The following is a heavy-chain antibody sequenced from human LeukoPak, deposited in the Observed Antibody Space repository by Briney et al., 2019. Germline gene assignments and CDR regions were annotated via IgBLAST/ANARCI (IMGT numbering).Heavy chain of an antibody. Sequence: GGSLRLSCAASGFTFDDYAMHWVRQAPGKGLEWVSLITGDGGSTYYVDSVKGRFTISRDNSKSTLYLQMNSLTAEDTAVYYCARGGYSGTYFFDYWGQGTLVTVSS. CDR3: ARGGYSGTYFFDY. CDR1: GFTFDDYA. CDR2: ITGDGGST. D-gene: IGHD1-26*01. J-gene: IGHJ4*02. V-gene: IGHV3-43*02.